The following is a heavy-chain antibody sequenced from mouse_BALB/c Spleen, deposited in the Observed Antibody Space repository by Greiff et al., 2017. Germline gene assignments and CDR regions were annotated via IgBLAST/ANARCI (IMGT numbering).Heavy chain of an antibody. CDR1: GFTFTDYY. CDR3: ARDGNGYYYAMDY. Sequence: EVMLVESGGGLVQPGGSLRLSCATSGFTFTDYYMSWVRQPPGKALEWLGFIRNKANGYTTEYSASVKGRFTISRDNSQSILYLQMNTLRAEDSATYYCARDGNGYYYAMDYWGQGTSVTVSS. V-gene: IGHV7-3*02. CDR2: IRNKANGYTT. D-gene: IGHD2-1*01. J-gene: IGHJ4*01.